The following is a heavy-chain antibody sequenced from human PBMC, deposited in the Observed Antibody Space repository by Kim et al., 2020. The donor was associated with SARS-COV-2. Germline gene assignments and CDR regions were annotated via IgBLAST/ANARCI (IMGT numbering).Heavy chain of an antibody. CDR1: GFTFSSYW. CDR2: INSDGSST. J-gene: IGHJ3*02. D-gene: IGHD6-19*01. V-gene: IGHV3-74*01. Sequence: GGSLRLSCATSGFTFSSYWMYWVRQAPGKGPVWVSRINSDGSSTSYADSVKGRFTISRDNAKNTLYLQMNSLRAEDTAVYYSARDVTVAGTFNAFDIWGQGTLVTVSS. CDR3: ARDVTVAGTFNAFDI.